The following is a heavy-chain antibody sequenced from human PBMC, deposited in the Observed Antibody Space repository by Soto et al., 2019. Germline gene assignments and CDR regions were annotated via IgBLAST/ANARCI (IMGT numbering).Heavy chain of an antibody. V-gene: IGHV3-30-3*01. CDR1: GCTFGRYA. CDR3: ARDRRQLVPYYYYGMDV. CDR2: ISYDGSNK. D-gene: IGHD6-6*01. Sequence: VAPLTLSCGASGCTFGRYALHWVRQAPGKDLEWVAVISYDGSNKYYADSVKGRFTISRDNSKNTLYLQMNSLRAEDTAVYFCARDRRQLVPYYYYGMDVWGQGTTVTVSS. J-gene: IGHJ6*02.